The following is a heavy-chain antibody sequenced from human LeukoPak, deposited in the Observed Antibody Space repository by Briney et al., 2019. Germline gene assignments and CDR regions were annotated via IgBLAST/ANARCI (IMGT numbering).Heavy chain of an antibody. CDR2: ISSSGSTI. CDR3: ARIRRDDYKGNFDC. V-gene: IGHV3-48*03. CDR1: GFTFSSYE. J-gene: IGHJ4*02. Sequence: GGSLRLSCAASGFTFSSYEMTWVRQAPGKGLEWVSYISSSGSTIYYADSVKGRFTISRDNAKNSLYLQMNSLRAEDTAVYYCARIRRDDYKGNFDCWGQGVLVTVSS. D-gene: IGHD5-24*01.